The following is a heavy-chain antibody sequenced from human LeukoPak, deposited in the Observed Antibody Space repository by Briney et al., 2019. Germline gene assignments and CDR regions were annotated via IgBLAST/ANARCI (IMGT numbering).Heavy chain of an antibody. Sequence: GGSLRLSCAASGFTFSSYEMNWVRQAPGKGLEWVSGINWNGGSTGYADSVKGRFTISRDNAKNSLYLQMNSLRAEDTALYYCARVRSRVWYQPHGSGSKGAFDIWGQGTMVTVSS. J-gene: IGHJ3*02. D-gene: IGHD3-22*01. V-gene: IGHV3-20*04. CDR1: GFTFSSYE. CDR2: INWNGGST. CDR3: ARVRSRVWYQPHGSGSKGAFDI.